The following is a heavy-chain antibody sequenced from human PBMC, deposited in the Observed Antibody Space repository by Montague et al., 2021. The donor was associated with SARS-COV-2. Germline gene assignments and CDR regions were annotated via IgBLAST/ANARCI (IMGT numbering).Heavy chain of an antibody. CDR3: ARHSVSEDGTFFRSYFDP. CDR1: SGTVRDYY. J-gene: IGHJ5*02. CDR2: IFYNGYT. V-gene: IGHV4-59*08. D-gene: IGHD1-1*01. Sequence: SETLSLTCTVSSGTVRDYYWNWIRQTPGKGLEWIGYIFYNGYTKYNPSLESRVTLSVDTPGNQFFLSLRSVTASDTATYFCARHSVSEDGTFFRSYFDPWGQGAQVIVSS.